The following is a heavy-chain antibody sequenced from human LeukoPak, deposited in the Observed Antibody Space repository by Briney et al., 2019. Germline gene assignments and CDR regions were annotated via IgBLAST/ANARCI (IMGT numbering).Heavy chain of an antibody. D-gene: IGHD3-9*01. CDR2: ISSDGINK. J-gene: IGHJ4*02. CDR1: GFTFSMFD. Sequence: GGSLRLSCAASGFTFSMFDMHWVRQAPGKGLEWLAVISSDGINKEYADSVKGRFTSSRENSKNTVHLQMNNLRPDDTAIYYCARDSSVVRYFDWSDYFDYWGQGTVVTVSS. CDR3: ARDSSVVRYFDWSDYFDY. V-gene: IGHV3-30*03.